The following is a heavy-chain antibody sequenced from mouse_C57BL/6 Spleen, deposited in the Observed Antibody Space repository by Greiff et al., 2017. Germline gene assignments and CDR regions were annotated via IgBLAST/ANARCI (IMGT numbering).Heavy chain of an antibody. CDR2: ISSGSSTI. V-gene: IGHV5-17*01. CDR1: GFTFSDYG. J-gene: IGHJ2*01. Sequence: EVKLVESGGGLVKPGGSLKLSCAASGFTFSDYGMHWVRQAPEKGLEWVAYISSGSSTIYYADTVKGRCTISRDNAKNTLFLQMTSLRSEDTAMYYCAKDYFYFDCWGQGTTLTVSS. D-gene: IGHD1-1*01. CDR3: AKDYFYFDC.